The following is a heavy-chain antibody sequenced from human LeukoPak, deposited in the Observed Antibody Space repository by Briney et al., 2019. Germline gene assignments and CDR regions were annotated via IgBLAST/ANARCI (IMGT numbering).Heavy chain of an antibody. J-gene: IGHJ3*02. Sequence: SETLSLTCTVSGGSISSHDFYWSWISQPPGKGLEWIGYIYYSGSTYYNPSLKSRVTISVDTSNNQFSLKLKSVTAADTAVYYCARALVRGVNAFDIWGQGTVVTVSS. V-gene: IGHV4-30-4*01. CDR3: ARALVRGVNAFDI. CDR2: IYYSGST. D-gene: IGHD3-10*01. CDR1: GGSISSHDFY.